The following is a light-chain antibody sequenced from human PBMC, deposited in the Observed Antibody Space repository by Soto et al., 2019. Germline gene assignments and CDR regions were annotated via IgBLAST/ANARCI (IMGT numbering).Light chain of an antibody. CDR2: DAS. CDR3: QQFAISTP. V-gene: IGKV1-5*01. CDR1: HHIERW. Sequence: IQMTQYPSTLSASVGDRVTITCRASHHIERWMAWYQQKPGKAPSLLIFDASTLHSGVPSRFSGSGSGTDFTLTISSLQPDDFATYYCQQFAISTPFGQGTKVEVK. J-gene: IGKJ1*01.